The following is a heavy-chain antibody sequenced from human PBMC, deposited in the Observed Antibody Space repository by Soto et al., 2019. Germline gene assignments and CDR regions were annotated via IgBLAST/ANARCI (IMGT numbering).Heavy chain of an antibody. V-gene: IGHV1-69*13. J-gene: IGHJ3*02. D-gene: IGHD1-20*01. CDR1: GGTFSSYA. Sequence: ASVKVSCKASGGTFSSYAISWVRQAPGQGLEWMGGIIPIFGTANYAQKFQGRVTITADESTSTAYMELSSLRSEDTAVYYCARVRITGTEVSAFDIWGQGTVVTVSS. CDR2: IIPIFGTA. CDR3: ARVRITGTEVSAFDI.